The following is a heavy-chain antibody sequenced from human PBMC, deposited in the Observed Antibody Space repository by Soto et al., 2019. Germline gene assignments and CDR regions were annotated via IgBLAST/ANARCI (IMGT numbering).Heavy chain of an antibody. CDR3: ARGGYCTNGVCLHY. J-gene: IGHJ4*02. D-gene: IGHD2-8*01. CDR2: ISYDGSNK. CDR1: GFTFSSYA. V-gene: IGHV3-30-3*01. Sequence: QVQLVESGGGVVQPGRSLRLSCAASGFTFSSYAMHWVRQAPGKGLEWVAVISYDGSNKYYADSVKGRLTISRDNSKNTLYLQMNSLRAEDTAVYYCARGGYCTNGVCLHYWGQGTLVTVSS.